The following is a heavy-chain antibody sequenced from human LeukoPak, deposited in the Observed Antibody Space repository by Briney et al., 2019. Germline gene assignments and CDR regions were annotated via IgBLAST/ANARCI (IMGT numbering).Heavy chain of an antibody. J-gene: IGHJ5*02. CDR1: GFTFSSYS. V-gene: IGHV3-21*01. CDR2: ISSSSSYI. D-gene: IGHD3-10*01. CDR3: ARLWPGMYYYGSGSFPSWFDP. Sequence: GGSLRLSCAASGFTFSSYSMNWVRQAPGKGLEWVSSISSSSSYIYYAASVKDRFTISRDNAKNSLYLQMNSLRAEDTAVYYCARLWPGMYYYGSGSFPSWFDPWGQGTLVTVSS.